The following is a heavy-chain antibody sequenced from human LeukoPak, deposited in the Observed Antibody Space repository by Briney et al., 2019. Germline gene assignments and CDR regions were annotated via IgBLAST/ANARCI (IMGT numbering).Heavy chain of an antibody. V-gene: IGHV4-31*03. CDR3: ARVGEQQLVRGYYYYYYMDV. D-gene: IGHD6-13*01. CDR1: GGSISSGGYY. J-gene: IGHJ6*03. CDR2: IYYSGST. Sequence: SETLSLTCTVSGGSISSGGYYWSWIRQHPGKGLEWIGYIYYSGSTYYNPSLKSRVTISVDTSKNQFSLKLSSVTAADTAVYYCARVGEQQLVRGYYYYYYMDVWGKGTTVTVSS.